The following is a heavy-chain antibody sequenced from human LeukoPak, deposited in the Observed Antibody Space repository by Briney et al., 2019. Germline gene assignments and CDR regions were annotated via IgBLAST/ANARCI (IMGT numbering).Heavy chain of an antibody. CDR3: ARDHNYDSSGYFLYY. D-gene: IGHD3-22*01. CDR2: INHSGST. J-gene: IGHJ4*02. Sequence: SEILSLTCAVYGGSFSGYYWNWIRQPPGKGLEWIGEINHSGSTNYNPSLKSRVTISVDTSKNQFSLKLSSVTAADTAVYYCARDHNYDSSGYFLYYWGQGTLVTVYS. V-gene: IGHV4-34*01. CDR1: GGSFSGYY.